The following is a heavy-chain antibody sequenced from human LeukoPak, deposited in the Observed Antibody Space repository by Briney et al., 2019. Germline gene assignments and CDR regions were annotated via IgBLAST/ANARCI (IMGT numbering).Heavy chain of an antibody. Sequence: GGSLRLSCAASGFTFSSYSMNWVRQAPGKGLEWVSSISSSSSYIYYADSVKGRFTISRDNSKNTLYVQMNSLRAEDTAVYYCARGAPPDIWGQGTMVTVSS. CDR2: ISSSSSYI. CDR1: GFTFSSYS. CDR3: ARGAPPDI. J-gene: IGHJ3*02. V-gene: IGHV3-21*01.